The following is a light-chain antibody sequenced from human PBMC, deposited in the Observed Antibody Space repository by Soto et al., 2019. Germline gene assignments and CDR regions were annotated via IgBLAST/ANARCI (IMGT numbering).Light chain of an antibody. CDR3: QQYYTTPLT. Sequence: DIVMTQSPESLAVSLGEXXXXXXXXXXXXXYSSDNKNYLTWYQQKPGQPPKLLIYWASTRESGVPDRFSGSGSGTDFTLTISSLQAEDVAVYYCQQYYTTPLTFGGGTKVDIK. V-gene: IGKV4-1*01. J-gene: IGKJ4*01. CDR2: WAS. CDR1: XXXXYSSDNKNY.